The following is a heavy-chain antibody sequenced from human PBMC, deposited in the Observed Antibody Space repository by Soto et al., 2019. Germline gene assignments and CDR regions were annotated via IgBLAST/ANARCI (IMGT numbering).Heavy chain of an antibody. CDR1: GYTFTSYG. Sequence: ASVKVSCKASGYTFTSYGISWVRQAPGQGLEWMGWISAYNGNTNYAQKLQGRVTMTTDTSTSTAYMELRSLRSDDTAVYYCARRVSSSWLPNWFDPWGQGTLVTVSS. CDR2: ISAYNGNT. J-gene: IGHJ5*02. D-gene: IGHD6-13*01. V-gene: IGHV1-18*01. CDR3: ARRVSSSWLPNWFDP.